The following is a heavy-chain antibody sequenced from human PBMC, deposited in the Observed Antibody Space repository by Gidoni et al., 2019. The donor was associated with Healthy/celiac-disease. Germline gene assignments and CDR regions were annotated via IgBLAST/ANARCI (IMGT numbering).Heavy chain of an antibody. J-gene: IGHJ4*02. CDR3: AKAMDYYDSSGYSLGPFDY. D-gene: IGHD3-22*01. CDR2: ISWNSGSI. V-gene: IGHV3-9*01. CDR1: GSTFVDYP. Sequence: EVQLVESGGGLVQPVRSLRLSCAPSGSTFVDYPLHWVRQAPGKGLEWVSGISWNSGSIGYADSVKGRFTISRDNAKNSLYLQMNSLRAEDTALYYCAKAMDYYDSSGYSLGPFDYWGQGTLVTVSS.